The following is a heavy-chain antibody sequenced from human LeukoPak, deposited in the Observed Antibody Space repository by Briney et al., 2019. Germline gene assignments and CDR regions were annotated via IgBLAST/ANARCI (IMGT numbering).Heavy chain of an antibody. D-gene: IGHD2-15*01. CDR3: ARRVCSGGSCYDY. J-gene: IGHJ4*02. CDR1: GGSISSSSYY. Sequence: PSDTLALTCNVSGGSISSSSYYLGWIRQPPGKGLEWIGSIYYSGSTYYNPSLKSRVTISVDTSKNQFSLKLSSVTAADTAVYYCARRVCSGGSCYDYWGQGTLVTVSS. V-gene: IGHV4-39*01. CDR2: IYYSGST.